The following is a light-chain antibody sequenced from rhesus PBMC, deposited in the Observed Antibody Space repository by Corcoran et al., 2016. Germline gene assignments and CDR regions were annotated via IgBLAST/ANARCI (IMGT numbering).Light chain of an antibody. Sequence: DIQMTQSPSSLSASVGDTVTITCRASQGISGWLVWYQQKPGKAPKLPIYKASSLQSGVPSRFSGSGSGTELTLTINNLQSEDFATYYCQQYTRRPWTFGHGTKVEIK. CDR1: QGISGW. V-gene: IGKV1-22*01. CDR2: KAS. J-gene: IGKJ1*01. CDR3: QQYTRRPWT.